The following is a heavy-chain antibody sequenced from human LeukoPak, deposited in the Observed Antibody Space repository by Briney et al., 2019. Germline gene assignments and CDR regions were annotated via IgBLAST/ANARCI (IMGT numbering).Heavy chain of an antibody. CDR2: IGGSGGST. Sequence: GGSLRLSCAASGFTFSSYAMSWVRQAPGKGLEWVSAIGGSGGSTYYADSVKGRFTISRDNSKNTLYLQMNSLRAEDTAVYYCAKVLPDYYGDYLTFDYWGQGTLVAVSS. V-gene: IGHV3-23*01. D-gene: IGHD4-17*01. J-gene: IGHJ4*02. CDR1: GFTFSSYA. CDR3: AKVLPDYYGDYLTFDY.